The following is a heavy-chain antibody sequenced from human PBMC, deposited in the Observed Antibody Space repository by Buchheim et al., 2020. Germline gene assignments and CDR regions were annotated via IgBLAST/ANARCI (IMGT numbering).Heavy chain of an antibody. CDR1: GFSFSTYA. Sequence: EVQVLESGGGLAQPGGSLRLSCAASGFSFSTYAMHWVRQAPGKGLEWVSVISGSGGSTYYADSVKGRFSISRDNSKNILYLEMNSLRAEDTAVYYCAKKGLGRYVDYFDHWGQGTL. CDR2: ISGSGGST. V-gene: IGHV3-23*01. D-gene: IGHD1-26*01. J-gene: IGHJ4*02. CDR3: AKKGLGRYVDYFDH.